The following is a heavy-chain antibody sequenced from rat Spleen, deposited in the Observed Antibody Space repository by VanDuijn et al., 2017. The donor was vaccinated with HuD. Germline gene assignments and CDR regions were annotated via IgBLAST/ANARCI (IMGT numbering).Heavy chain of an antibody. CDR1: GFTLSDYN. D-gene: IGHD1-4*01. Sequence: EVQLVESGGDLVQPGRSLKVSCTASGFTLSDYNMAWVRQAPKKGLDWVATISYDGSSTYYRDSVKGRFTISRDNAKSTLYLQMDSLRSEDTATYYCAREAGIPFHYFDYWGQGVMVTVSS. CDR2: ISYDGSST. J-gene: IGHJ2*01. V-gene: IGHV5-7*01. CDR3: AREAGIPFHYFDY.